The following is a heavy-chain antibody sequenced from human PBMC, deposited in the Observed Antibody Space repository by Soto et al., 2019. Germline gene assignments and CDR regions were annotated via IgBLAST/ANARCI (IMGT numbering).Heavy chain of an antibody. V-gene: IGHV2-5*02. Sequence: QINLIESGPTLVKPTQTLTLTCTFSGFSLSTSGAAVGWVRQPPGRALEGLALIYWDGDKRYNASLGNRLTITKDTSMYQLVLTLTNVDPANTATYYCAHRATMTIFGLIIDNGIWFAPWGQGTRVIVSS. D-gene: IGHD3-3*01. CDR3: AHRATMTIFGLIIDNGIWFAP. CDR1: GFSLSTSGAA. J-gene: IGHJ5*02. CDR2: IYWDGDK.